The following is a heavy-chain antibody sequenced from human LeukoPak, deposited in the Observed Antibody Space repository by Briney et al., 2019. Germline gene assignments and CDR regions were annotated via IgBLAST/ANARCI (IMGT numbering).Heavy chain of an antibody. J-gene: IGHJ3*02. V-gene: IGHV1-69-2*01. D-gene: IGHD2-15*01. CDR2: VDPEDGET. CDR3: ATEGVVAATQHYDAFDI. CDR1: GRTFTDYY. Sequence: ATVKISCKSSGRTFTDYYMHWVQQAPGKGLEWMGLVDPEDGETIYAEKFQGRVTITADTSTDTAYMELSSLRSEDTAVYYCATEGVVAATQHYDAFDIWGQGTMVTVSS.